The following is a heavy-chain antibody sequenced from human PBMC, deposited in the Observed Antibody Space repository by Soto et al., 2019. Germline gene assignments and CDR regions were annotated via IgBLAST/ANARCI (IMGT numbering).Heavy chain of an antibody. Sequence: SVKVSCKASGGTFSSYAISWVRQAPGQGLEWMGGIIPIFGTANYAQKFQGRVTITADESTSTAYMELSSLRSEDTAVYYCARVLEIGVVIGMDYYYGMDVWGQGTTVTVSS. CDR3: ARVLEIGVVIGMDYYYGMDV. J-gene: IGHJ6*02. V-gene: IGHV1-69*13. CDR1: GGTFSSYA. D-gene: IGHD3-3*01. CDR2: IIPIFGTA.